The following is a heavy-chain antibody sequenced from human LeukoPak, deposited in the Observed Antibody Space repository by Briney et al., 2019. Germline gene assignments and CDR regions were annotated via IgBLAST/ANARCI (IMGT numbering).Heavy chain of an antibody. CDR3: ASRPYYYDSSGS. Sequence: SETLSLTCTVSGGSISSYYWSWIRQPPGKGLEWIGYIYYSGSTNYNPSLKSRVTISVDTSKNQFSLKLSSVTAADTAVYYCASRPYYYDSSGSWGQGTLVTVSS. D-gene: IGHD3-22*01. CDR2: IYYSGST. J-gene: IGHJ5*02. CDR1: GGSISSYY. V-gene: IGHV4-59*12.